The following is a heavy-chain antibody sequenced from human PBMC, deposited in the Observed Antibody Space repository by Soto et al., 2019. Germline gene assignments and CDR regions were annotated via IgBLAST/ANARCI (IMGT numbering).Heavy chain of an antibody. CDR2: INPYNGNT. J-gene: IGHJ4*02. CDR1: GYTFTNYG. V-gene: IGHV1-18*04. CDR3: ARVPTDSSGYYKYYFDY. Sequence: GASVKVSCKASGYTFTNYGIIWLRQAPGQGPEWMGWINPYNGNTNYAQKVQGRVTMTTDTSTSTAYMELRSLRSDDTAVYYCARVPTDSSGYYKYYFDYWGQGTLVTVSS. D-gene: IGHD3-22*01.